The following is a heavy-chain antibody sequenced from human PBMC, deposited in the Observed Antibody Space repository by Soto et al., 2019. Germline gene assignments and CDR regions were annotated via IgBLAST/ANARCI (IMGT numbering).Heavy chain of an antibody. CDR2: LYDVDGS. V-gene: IGHV3-53*01. D-gene: IGHD1-1*01. CDR3: ATWHEREHAYDV. Sequence: GGSLRLSCAASGFTFSTYWIHWVRQAPGKGLEWVSALYDVDGSFYSDSVKGRFTTSSDSSKTTVYLQMNDLRPADTAVYYCATWHEREHAYDVWGQGTTVTVSS. J-gene: IGHJ3*01. CDR1: GFTFSTYW.